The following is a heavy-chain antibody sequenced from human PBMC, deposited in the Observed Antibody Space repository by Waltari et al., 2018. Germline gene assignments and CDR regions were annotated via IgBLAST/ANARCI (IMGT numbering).Heavy chain of an antibody. CDR2: IYQSGST. CDR3: ARGDCSSTSCYYHYYYYGMDV. D-gene: IGHD2-2*01. V-gene: IGHV4-38-2*01. CDR1: GYSISSGYY. Sequence: QVQLQESGPGLVKPSETLSLTCAVSGYSISSGYYWGWIRQPPGKGLAWIGSIYQSGSTYYNPSLKSRVTISVDTSKNQFSLKLSAVTAADTAVYYCARGDCSSTSCYYHYYYYGMDVWGQGTTVTVSS. J-gene: IGHJ6*02.